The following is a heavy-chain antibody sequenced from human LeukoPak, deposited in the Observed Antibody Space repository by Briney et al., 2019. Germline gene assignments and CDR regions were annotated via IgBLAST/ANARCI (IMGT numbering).Heavy chain of an antibody. J-gene: IGHJ3*01. Sequence: SETLSLTCTISNGSISGFYWSWIRQPPGKGLEWIGYIYYSGSASYNPSLKSRLTISVDTSKNLFSLKLTSVTAADTAVYYCAREKTYYDIFSGYYSDAFDVWGQGTMVTVSS. CDR2: IYYSGSA. CDR3: AREKTYYDIFSGYYSDAFDV. CDR1: NGSISGFY. V-gene: IGHV4-59*01. D-gene: IGHD3-9*01.